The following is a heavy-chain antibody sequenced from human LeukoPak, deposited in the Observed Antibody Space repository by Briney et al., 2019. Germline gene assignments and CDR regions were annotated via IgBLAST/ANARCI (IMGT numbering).Heavy chain of an antibody. CDR3: AKDRDNVGRNFDY. D-gene: IGHD1-14*01. CDR1: GFTFSRYS. V-gene: IGHV3-48*01. CDR2: ISSSSSTI. Sequence: GGSLRLSCAASGFTFSRYSMNWVRQAPGKGLEWVSYISSSSSTIYYADSVKGRFTISRDNSKNTLYLQMHSLRAEDTAVYYCAKDRDNVGRNFDYWGQGTLVTVSS. J-gene: IGHJ4*02.